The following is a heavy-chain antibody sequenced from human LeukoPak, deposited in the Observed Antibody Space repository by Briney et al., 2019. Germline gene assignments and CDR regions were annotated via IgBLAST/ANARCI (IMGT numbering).Heavy chain of an antibody. J-gene: IGHJ4*02. V-gene: IGHV1-69*04. CDR3: CSLRGSYYYDSSGYPRSMQY. CDR1: GGTFSSYA. Sequence: SVKVSCKASGGTFSSYAISWVRQAPGQGLEWMGRIIPILGIANYAQKFQGRVTITADKSPSTAYMELSSLRSEDTAVYYCCSLRGSYYYDSSGYPRSMQYWGQGTLVTVSS. CDR2: IIPILGIA. D-gene: IGHD3-22*01.